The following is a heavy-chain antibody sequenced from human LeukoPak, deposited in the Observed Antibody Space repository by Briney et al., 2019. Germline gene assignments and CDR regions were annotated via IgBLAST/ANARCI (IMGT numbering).Heavy chain of an antibody. V-gene: IGHV4-59*08. CDR2: LYDSGST. D-gene: IGHD3-16*01. CDR3: AKHGGSRTFDY. CDR1: GASISSYY. Sequence: SETLSLTCTVSGASISSYYWSWIRQPPGKGVEWIGFLYDSGSTNYNPSLKSRVTISVDTSKNQFSLNLSSVTAADTAVYYCAKHGGSRTFDYWGQGTLVTVSS. J-gene: IGHJ4*02.